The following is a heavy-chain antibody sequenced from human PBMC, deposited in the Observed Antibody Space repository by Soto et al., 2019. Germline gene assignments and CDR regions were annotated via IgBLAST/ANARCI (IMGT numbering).Heavy chain of an antibody. J-gene: IGHJ4*02. CDR1: GFIFSSYE. CDR2: ISSSGSPI. Sequence: GSLRLSCAASGFIFSSYEMNWVRQAPGKGLEWVSYISSSGSPIYYADSVKGRFTISRDNAKNSLDLQMNSLRAEDTAVYYCARSNGVVMFVFDYWGQGSLVTVPS. D-gene: IGHD2-8*01. CDR3: ARSNGVVMFVFDY. V-gene: IGHV3-48*03.